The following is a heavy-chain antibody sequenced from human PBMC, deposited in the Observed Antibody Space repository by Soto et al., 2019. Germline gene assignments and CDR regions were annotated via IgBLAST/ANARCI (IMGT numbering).Heavy chain of an antibody. CDR2: IWYDGSNK. J-gene: IGHJ4*02. D-gene: IGHD2-2*01. Sequence: GGSLRLSCAASGFTFSSYGMHWVRQAPGKGLEWVAVIWYDGSNKYYADSVKGRFTISRDNSKNTLYLQMNSLRAEDTAVYYCARDRVVPAAQYYFDYWGQGTLVTVSS. CDR3: ARDRVVPAAQYYFDY. V-gene: IGHV3-33*01. CDR1: GFTFSSYG.